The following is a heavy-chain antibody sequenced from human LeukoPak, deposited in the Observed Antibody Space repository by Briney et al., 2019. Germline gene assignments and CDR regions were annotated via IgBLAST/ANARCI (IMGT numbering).Heavy chain of an antibody. J-gene: IGHJ4*02. Sequence: GASVKVSCKASGYTFTSYDINWVRQATGQGREWMGWMNPNSGNTGYAQKFQGRVTITRHTCIITAYMELSSLRSEGTAVYYCARVGVDGYVLSFEDYWGQGTLVTVSS. CDR3: ARVGVDGYVLSFEDY. CDR2: MNPNSGNT. D-gene: IGHD5-24*01. V-gene: IGHV1-8*01. CDR1: GYTFTSYD.